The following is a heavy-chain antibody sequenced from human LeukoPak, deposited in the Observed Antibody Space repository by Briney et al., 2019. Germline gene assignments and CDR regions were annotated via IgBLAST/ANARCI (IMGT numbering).Heavy chain of an antibody. CDR3: AKTYSGSYYYYYYYYYMDV. CDR1: GFTFSSYA. V-gene: IGHV3-23*01. CDR2: MCGSGGST. D-gene: IGHD1-26*01. Sequence: GGSLRLPCAASGFTFSSYAMSWVRQAPGKGLEWVSAMCGSGGSTYYADSVKGRFTISRDNSKNTLYLQMNSLRAEDTAVYYCAKTYSGSYYYYYYYYYMDVWGKGTTVTV. J-gene: IGHJ6*03.